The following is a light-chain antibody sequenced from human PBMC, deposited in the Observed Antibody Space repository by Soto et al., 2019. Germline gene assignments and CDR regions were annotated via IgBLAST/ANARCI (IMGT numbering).Light chain of an antibody. CDR2: DAS. J-gene: IGKJ1*01. CDR1: QSVGSY. V-gene: IGKV3-11*01. Sequence: ELVCTQSPATLSLSPGESSTLSCRASQSVGSYLAWYQQKPGQAPRLLIYDASNRATGIPARFSGSGSGTDFTLTISSLEPEDFAVYYCQQRSNWPPWTFGQGTKVDIK. CDR3: QQRSNWPPWT.